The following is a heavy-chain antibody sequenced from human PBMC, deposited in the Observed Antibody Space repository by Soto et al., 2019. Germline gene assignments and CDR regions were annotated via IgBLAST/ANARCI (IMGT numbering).Heavy chain of an antibody. V-gene: IGHV5-10-1*01. D-gene: IGHD3-22*01. Sequence: EGQLVQSGAEVKEPGESLRISCKGSGYSFTTYWITWVRQMPGKGLEWMGKIDLNDAYTTYSPSFQGHVTFSVDKSISTAYLQWSSLQASDTAIYYCARGRFYYDGSASWGQGTLVTVSS. J-gene: IGHJ5*02. CDR3: ARGRFYYDGSAS. CDR2: IDLNDAYT. CDR1: GYSFTTYW.